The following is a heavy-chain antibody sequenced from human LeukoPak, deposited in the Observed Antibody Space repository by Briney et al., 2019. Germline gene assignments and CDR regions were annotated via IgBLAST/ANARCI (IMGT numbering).Heavy chain of an antibody. CDR1: GFTFSNAW. CDR3: ARHARLGVVNY. CDR2: IYHSGST. Sequence: GSLRFSCAASGFTFSNAWMSWVRQPPGKGLEWIGEIYHSGSTTYNPSLKSRVTISVDESKNQFSLKLSSVTAADTAVYYCARHARLGVVNYWGQGTLVTVSS. J-gene: IGHJ4*02. V-gene: IGHV4-4*02. D-gene: IGHD3-3*01.